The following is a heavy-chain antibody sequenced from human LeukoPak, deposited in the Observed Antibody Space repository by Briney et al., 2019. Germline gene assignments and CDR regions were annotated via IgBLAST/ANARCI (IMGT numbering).Heavy chain of an antibody. Sequence: ASVKVSCKASGYTFTGYYMHWVRQAPGQGLEWMGWINPNSGGTNYAQKFQGWVTMTRDTSLSTAYMELSRLRSDDTAVYYCASTDILTGYPVYWGQGTLVTVSS. CDR2: INPNSGGT. CDR1: GYTFTGYY. V-gene: IGHV1-2*04. CDR3: ASTDILTGYPVY. J-gene: IGHJ4*02. D-gene: IGHD3-9*01.